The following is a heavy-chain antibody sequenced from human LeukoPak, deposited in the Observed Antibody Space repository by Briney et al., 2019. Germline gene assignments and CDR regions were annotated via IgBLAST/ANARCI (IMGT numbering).Heavy chain of an antibody. CDR1: GFTLSSYA. CDR3: AKHRLGYYGSGSYYDY. CDR2: ISGSGGST. D-gene: IGHD3-10*01. J-gene: IGHJ4*02. V-gene: IGHV3-23*01. Sequence: GGSLRLSCAASGFTLSSYAMSWVRQAPGKGLEWVSAISGSGGSTYYADSVKGRFTISRDNSKNTLYLQMNSLRAEDTAVYYCAKHRLGYYGSGSYYDYWGQGTLVTVSS.